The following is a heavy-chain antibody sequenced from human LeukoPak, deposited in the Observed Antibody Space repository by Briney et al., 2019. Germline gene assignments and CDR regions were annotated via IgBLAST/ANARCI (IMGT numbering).Heavy chain of an antibody. CDR2: ISSSTSYI. V-gene: IGHV3-21*01. CDR3: ARGTSYDFWTGYPDTPHFDC. Sequence: GGSLRLSCAASGFTFSSYSMNWVRQAPGKGLEWASSISSSTSYIYYADSVKGRFTISRDNTRNSLYLQMNSLRAEDSAVYYCARGTSYDFWTGYPDTPHFDCWVQGTLVTVSS. CDR1: GFTFSSYS. J-gene: IGHJ4*02. D-gene: IGHD3-3*01.